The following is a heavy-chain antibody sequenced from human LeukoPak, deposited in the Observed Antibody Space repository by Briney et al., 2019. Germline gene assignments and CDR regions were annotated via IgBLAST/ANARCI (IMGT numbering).Heavy chain of an antibody. Sequence: GASVKVSCKASGYTFTSYDINWVRQATGQGLEWMGWMNPNSGNTGYAQKFQGRVTITRNTSISTAYMELSSLRSEDTAVYYCARQVATKGEWAFDVWGQGTMVTVSS. CDR2: MNPNSGNT. V-gene: IGHV1-8*03. CDR1: GYTFTSYD. J-gene: IGHJ3*01. CDR3: ARQVATKGEWAFDV. D-gene: IGHD5-12*01.